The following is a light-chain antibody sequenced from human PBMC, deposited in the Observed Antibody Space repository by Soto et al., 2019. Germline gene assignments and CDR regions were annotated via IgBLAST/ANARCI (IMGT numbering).Light chain of an antibody. Sequence: EIVLTQSPGTLSLSPGERATLSCRASQSVSSNFLAWYQQKPGQAPRLLIYAAFGRATGVPDRFSGRGSGTDFTLTISRLEREDFAVYYCQQYGNLPRTFGQGTKVEIK. V-gene: IGKV3-20*01. CDR1: QSVSSNF. CDR3: QQYGNLPRT. J-gene: IGKJ1*01. CDR2: AAF.